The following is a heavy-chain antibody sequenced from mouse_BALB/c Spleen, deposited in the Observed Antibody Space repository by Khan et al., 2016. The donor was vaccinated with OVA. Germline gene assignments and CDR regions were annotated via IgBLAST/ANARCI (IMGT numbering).Heavy chain of an antibody. CDR2: ISSGSNTI. V-gene: IGHV5-17*02. CDR3: ARTVYYYFDY. CDR1: GFTFSGFG. D-gene: IGHD1-1*01. J-gene: IGHJ2*01. Sequence: EVELVESGGGLVQTGGSRKLSGAASGFTFSGFGMHWVRQAPEKGLEWVAYISSGSNTIYYADTVKGRFTIPRDNPKNTLFLQMTSLRSEDTAMYYCARTVYYYFDYWGQGTTLTVSS.